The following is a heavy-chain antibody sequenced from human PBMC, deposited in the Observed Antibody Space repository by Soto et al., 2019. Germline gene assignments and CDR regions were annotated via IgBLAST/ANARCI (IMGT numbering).Heavy chain of an antibody. D-gene: IGHD1-7*01. CDR2: IKQDGSEK. V-gene: IGHV3-7*05. Sequence: GGSLRLSCAASGFTFSSYWMSWVRQAPGKGLEWVANIKQDGSEKYYVDSVKGRFTISRDNAKNSLYLQMNSLRAEDTAVYYCARDQAQYDITGTTSEAFDIWGQGTMVTVSS. J-gene: IGHJ3*02. CDR3: ARDQAQYDITGTTSEAFDI. CDR1: GFTFSSYW.